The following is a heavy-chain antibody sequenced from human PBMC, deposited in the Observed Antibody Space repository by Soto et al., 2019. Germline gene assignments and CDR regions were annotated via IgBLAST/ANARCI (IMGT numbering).Heavy chain of an antibody. D-gene: IGHD2-21*02. CDR1: GGSISSYY. CDR3: VGRGVTQILIYYYYYMVV. Sequence: SETLSLTCTVSGGSISSYYWSWIRQPPGKGLEWIGYIYYSGSTNYNPSLKSRVTISVDTSKNQFSLELSSVTAADTAVYYCVGRGVTQILIYYYYYMVVWGKGTTVTVSS. V-gene: IGHV4-59*01. J-gene: IGHJ6*03. CDR2: IYYSGST.